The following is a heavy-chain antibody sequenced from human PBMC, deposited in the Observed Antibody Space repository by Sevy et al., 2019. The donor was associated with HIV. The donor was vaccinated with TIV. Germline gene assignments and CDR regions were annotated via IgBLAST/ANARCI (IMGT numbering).Heavy chain of an antibody. V-gene: IGHV1-18*01. CDR1: GYTFINYV. CDR3: ARGFSGGSNWFDP. J-gene: IGHJ5*02. Sequence: ASVKVSCKASGYTFINYVISWVRQAPGQGLEWMGWISSYTGNTNYAQKFQGRVTMTTDTSTSTAYMELRSLRSDDTAVYYCARGFSGGSNWFDPWGQGTLVTVSS. CDR2: ISSYTGNT. D-gene: IGHD6-19*01.